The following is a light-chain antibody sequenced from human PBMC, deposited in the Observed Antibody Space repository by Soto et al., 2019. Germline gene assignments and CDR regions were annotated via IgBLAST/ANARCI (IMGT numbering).Light chain of an antibody. CDR3: QQYGSTPWT. J-gene: IGKJ1*01. CDR2: GAS. V-gene: IGKV3-20*01. Sequence: EIVLTQSPGTLSLSPGERATLSCRASQSITSNFLAWYQQKPGQAPGLLIYGASSRATGIPDRFRGSRSGTDFTLTISRLEPEDFAVYYCQQYGSTPWTFGHGTKVDIK. CDR1: QSITSNF.